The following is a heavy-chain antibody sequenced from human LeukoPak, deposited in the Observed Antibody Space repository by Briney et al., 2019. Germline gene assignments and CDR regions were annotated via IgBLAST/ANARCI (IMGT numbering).Heavy chain of an antibody. CDR3: ARDIWFYDHSGYSDY. CDR1: GFTFSSYA. V-gene: IGHV3-30-3*01. Sequence: GGSLRLSCVRSGFTFSSYAVHWVRQAPGKGLEWLALLSFDGTNKFYADSVKGRFSISRDNSKNTLFLQMNSLRPEDTAVYYCARDIWFYDHSGYSDYWGQGTLVSVSS. D-gene: IGHD3-22*01. J-gene: IGHJ4*02. CDR2: LSFDGTNK.